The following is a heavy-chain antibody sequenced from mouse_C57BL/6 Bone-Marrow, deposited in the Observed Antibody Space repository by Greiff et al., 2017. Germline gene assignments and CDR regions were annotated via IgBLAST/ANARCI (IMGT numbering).Heavy chain of an antibody. CDR2: IDPSDSYT. CDR1: GYTFTSYW. V-gene: IGHV1-59*01. CDR3: ARGDGNFYAMDY. J-gene: IGHJ4*01. Sequence: QVQLQQPGAELVRPGTSVKLSCKASGYTFTSYWMHWVKQRPGQGLEWIGVIDPSDSYTNYNQKFKGKATLTVDTSSSTAYMQLSSLTSEDSAVYYCARGDGNFYAMDYWGQGTSVTVS. D-gene: IGHD2-1*01.